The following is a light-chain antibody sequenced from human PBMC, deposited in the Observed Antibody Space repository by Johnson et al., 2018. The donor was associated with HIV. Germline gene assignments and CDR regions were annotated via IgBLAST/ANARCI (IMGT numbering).Light chain of an antibody. J-gene: IGLJ1*01. Sequence: QSVLTQSPSVSAAPGQKVTISCSGSSSNIGNNYVSWYQQLPGTAPKLLIYEDKRRPSGIPDRFSGSKSGTSATLGITGLQTGDEADYYCGTWDSSLSAGVFGTGTKVTVL. CDR2: EDK. V-gene: IGLV1-51*02. CDR1: SSNIGNNY. CDR3: GTWDSSLSAGV.